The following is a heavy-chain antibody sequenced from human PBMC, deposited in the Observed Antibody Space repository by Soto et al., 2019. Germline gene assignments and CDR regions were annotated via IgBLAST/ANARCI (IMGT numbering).Heavy chain of an antibody. CDR2: IYYSGST. CDR1: GGSISSGDYY. CDR3: AGQTFTIAVASYGRSNWFDP. D-gene: IGHD6-19*01. Sequence: SETLSLTCTVSGGSISSGDYYWSWIRQPPGKGLEWIGYIYYSGSTYYNPSLKSRVTISVDTSKNQFSLKLSSVTAADTAVYYCAGQTFTIAVASYGRSNWFDPWGPGTLVTVSS. V-gene: IGHV4-30-4*01. J-gene: IGHJ5*02.